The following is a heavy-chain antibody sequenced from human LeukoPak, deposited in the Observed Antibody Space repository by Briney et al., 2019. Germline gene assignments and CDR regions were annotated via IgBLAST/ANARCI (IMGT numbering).Heavy chain of an antibody. CDR3: ARDDCGDTCYPGGY. CDR2: INAGNGHT. V-gene: IGHV1-3*01. J-gene: IGHJ4*02. CDR1: GYTFTKYV. D-gene: IGHD2-21*01. Sequence: GASVKVSCKASGYTFTKYVVHWVRQAPGQRPDWMGWINAGNGHTQYSPNFQGRVTITRDTSASTAYVELSSLTSEDTALYYCARDDCGDTCYPGGYWGQGTLVTVSS.